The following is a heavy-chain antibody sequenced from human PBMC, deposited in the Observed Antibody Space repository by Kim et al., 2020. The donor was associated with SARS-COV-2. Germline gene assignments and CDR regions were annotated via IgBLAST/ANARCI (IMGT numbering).Heavy chain of an antibody. J-gene: IGHJ4*01. CDR1: GFTFRKYD. CDR3: AVGLRLSSGDRWSLDY. V-gene: IGHV3-30*03. D-gene: IGHD6-19*01. CDR2: ISHDGGNT. Sequence: GGSLRLSCAGSGFTFRKYDMHWARQAPGKGLEWVALISHDGGNTYSIDAMKGRFTISSDITTNTLYLQMSSLTAEATAIYYCAVGLRLSSGDRWSLDY.